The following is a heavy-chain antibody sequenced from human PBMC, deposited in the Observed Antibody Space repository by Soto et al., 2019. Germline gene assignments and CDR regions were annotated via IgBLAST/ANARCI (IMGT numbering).Heavy chain of an antibody. J-gene: IGHJ6*03. CDR3: ARTNDSYYYMDV. Sequence: EVQLVESGGGLVQPGGSLRLSCAASGFTVSSNYMSWVRQAPGKGLEWVSVIYSGGSTSYAGSVKGRFTISRDNSKNTLYLQMNSLRAEDTAVYYCARTNDSYYYMDVWGKGTTVTVSS. CDR1: GFTVSSNY. V-gene: IGHV3-66*01. CDR2: IYSGGST.